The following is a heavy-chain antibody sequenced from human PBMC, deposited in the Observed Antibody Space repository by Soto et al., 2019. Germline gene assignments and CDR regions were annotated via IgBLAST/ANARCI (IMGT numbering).Heavy chain of an antibody. CDR2: TYYRSRWYN. CDR3: TLGTVPSDAFDI. D-gene: IGHD4-17*01. J-gene: IGHJ3*02. CDR1: GDSVSSNSAT. V-gene: IGHV6-1*01. Sequence: QVQLQQSGPGLVKPSQTLSLTCAISGDSVSSNSATWSWIRQSPSRGLEWLGRTYYRSRWYNDYALSVKSRITINPDTSKNQFSLQLNSVTPEDTAVYYCTLGTVPSDAFDIWGQGTMVTVSS.